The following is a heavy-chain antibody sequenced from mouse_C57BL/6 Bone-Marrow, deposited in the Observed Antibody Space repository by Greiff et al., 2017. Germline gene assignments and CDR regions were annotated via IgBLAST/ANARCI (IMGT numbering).Heavy chain of an antibody. Sequence: QVQLQQSGAELVKPGASVKISCKASGYAFSSYWMNWVKQRPGKGLEWIGQIYPGDGDTNYNGKFKGKATLTADKSSSTAYMQRSSLTSEDSAVYFCARIYYDYDGPLDYWGQGTTLTVSS. V-gene: IGHV1-80*01. CDR2: IYPGDGDT. D-gene: IGHD2-4*01. J-gene: IGHJ2*01. CDR3: ARIYYDYDGPLDY. CDR1: GYAFSSYW.